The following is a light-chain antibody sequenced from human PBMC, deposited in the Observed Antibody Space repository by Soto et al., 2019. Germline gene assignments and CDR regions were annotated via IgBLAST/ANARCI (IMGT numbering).Light chain of an antibody. J-gene: IGKJ1*01. CDR2: DAF. V-gene: IGKV1-5*01. CDR3: QQYNSYSPWT. Sequence: DIQMTQSPSTLSASVGDRVTITCRASQSISSWLAWYQQKPGKAPKLLIYDAFSLESGVTSRFSGSGSGTEFTLTISSLQPDDFATYYCQQYNSYSPWTFGQGTKVEIK. CDR1: QSISSW.